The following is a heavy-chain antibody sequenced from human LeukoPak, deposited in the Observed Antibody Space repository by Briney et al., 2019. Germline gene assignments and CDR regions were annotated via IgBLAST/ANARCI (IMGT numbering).Heavy chain of an antibody. D-gene: IGHD5-24*01. CDR3: ARDMATQGPVDY. CDR1: GFTFSSYA. J-gene: IGHJ4*02. V-gene: IGHV3-23*01. CDR2: ISGSGGST. Sequence: GGSLRLSCAASGFTFSSYAMSWVRQAPGKGLEWVSAISGSGGSTYYADSVKGRFTISRDNSKNTLYLQMGSLRAEDMAVYYCARDMATQGPVDYWGQGTLVTVSS.